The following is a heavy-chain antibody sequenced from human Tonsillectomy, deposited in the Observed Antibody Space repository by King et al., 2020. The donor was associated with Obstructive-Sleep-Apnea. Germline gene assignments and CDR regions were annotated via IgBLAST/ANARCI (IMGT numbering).Heavy chain of an antibody. CDR2: ISWNSGSI. CDR1: GFTFDDYA. D-gene: IGHD3-10*01. J-gene: IGHJ4*02. CDR3: ANDSAMLGSGGPFDY. V-gene: IGHV3-9*01. Sequence: VQLVESGGGLVQPGRSLRLSCAASGFTFDDYAMHWVRQAPGKGLEWGSCISWNSGSIGYADSVKGRFPISRDNAKNSLYLQMNSLRAEDTALYYCANDSAMLGSGGPFDYWGQGTLVTVSS.